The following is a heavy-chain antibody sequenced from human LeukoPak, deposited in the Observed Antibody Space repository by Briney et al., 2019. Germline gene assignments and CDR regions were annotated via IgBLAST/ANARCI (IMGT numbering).Heavy chain of an antibody. J-gene: IGHJ4*02. D-gene: IGHD3-9*01. CDR1: GFTFSSYG. CDR2: IHTNGNT. Sequence: GGSLRLSCAASGFTFSSYGMHWVRQAPGKGLEWVSSIHTNGNTDYADSVKGRFTISRDNSKNTLYLHVDSLRAEDSAQYYCARSPPRDILTGFYFYFDYWGQGTLVSVSS. V-gene: IGHV3-53*01. CDR3: ARSPPRDILTGFYFYFDY.